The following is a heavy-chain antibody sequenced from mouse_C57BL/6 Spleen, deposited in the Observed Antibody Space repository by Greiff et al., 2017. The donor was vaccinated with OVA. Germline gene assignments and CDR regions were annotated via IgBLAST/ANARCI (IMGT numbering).Heavy chain of an antibody. CDR1: GYTFTSYW. D-gene: IGHD1-1*01. CDR2: IDPSDSYT. Sequence: QVQLQQPGAELVMPGASVKLSCKASGYTFTSYWMHWVKQRPGQGLEWIGEIDPSDSYTNYNQKFKGKSTLTVDKSSSAAYMQLSSLTSEDSAVYYCSRLTTVVATCYWGQGTTLTFAS. CDR3: SRLTTVVATCY. V-gene: IGHV1-69*01. J-gene: IGHJ2*01.